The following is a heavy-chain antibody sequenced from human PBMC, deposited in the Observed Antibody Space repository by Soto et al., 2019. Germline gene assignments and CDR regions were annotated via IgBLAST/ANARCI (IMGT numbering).Heavy chain of an antibody. D-gene: IGHD4-17*01. V-gene: IGHV3-9*01. J-gene: IGHJ5*02. CDR2: ISWSGNNM. CDR3: ARSPGDNMDWFDP. Sequence: PGGSLRLSCAASGFPFDDYAMYWVRQTPGKGLEWVSGISWSGNNMDYVDSVKGRFTISRDNAKNSLYLQMNSLRAEDTAMYYCARSPGDNMDWFDPWGQGTLVTVSS. CDR1: GFPFDDYA.